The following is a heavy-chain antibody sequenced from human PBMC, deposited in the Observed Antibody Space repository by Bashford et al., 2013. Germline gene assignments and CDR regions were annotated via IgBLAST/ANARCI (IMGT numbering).Heavy chain of an antibody. CDR3: AKDGIRGSYSLVG. Sequence: GGSLRLSCAASGFTFSGSAMHWVRQASGKGLEWVGRIRSKANSYATAYAASVKGRFTISRDDSKNTLYLQMNSLRAEDTAVYYCAKDGIRGSYSLVGWGQGTLVTVSS. J-gene: IGHJ4*02. CDR1: GFTFSGSA. D-gene: IGHD1-26*01. V-gene: IGHV3-73*01. CDR2: IRSKANSYAT.